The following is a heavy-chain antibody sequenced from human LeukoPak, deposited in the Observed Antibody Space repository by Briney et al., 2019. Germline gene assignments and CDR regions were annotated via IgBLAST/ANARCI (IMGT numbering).Heavy chain of an antibody. J-gene: IGHJ4*02. V-gene: IGHV4-59*01. CDR1: GFIINSDY. CDR2: IYYSGST. Sequence: GSLRLSCAASGFIINSDYMSWIRQPPGKGLEWIGSIYYSGSTYYNPSLKSRVTISVDTSKNQFSLKLSSLTAADTAVYYCARDRSSSWYDYWGQGTLVTVSS. D-gene: IGHD6-13*01. CDR3: ARDRSSSWYDY.